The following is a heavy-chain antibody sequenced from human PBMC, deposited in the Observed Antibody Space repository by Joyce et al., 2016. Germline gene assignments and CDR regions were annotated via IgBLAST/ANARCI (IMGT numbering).Heavy chain of an antibody. CDR1: RDSISSSS. CDR3: ARIMTAVTTIGFDF. D-gene: IGHD4-17*01. Sequence: QVQLLESGPGLVKPSATLSLICTVSRDSISSSSWSWIRQPPGKGREWIRYISNSGSTNYNPSLKSRVTISEDTSKNQFSLKLSSVTTADTAVYYCARIMTAVTTIGFDFWGQGTPVTSSS. J-gene: IGHJ3*01. V-gene: IGHV4-59*08. CDR2: ISNSGST.